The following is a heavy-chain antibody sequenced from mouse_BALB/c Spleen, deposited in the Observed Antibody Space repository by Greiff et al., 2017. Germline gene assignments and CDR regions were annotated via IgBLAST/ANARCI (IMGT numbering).Heavy chain of an antibody. Sequence: EVKLMESGGGLVKPGGSLKLSCAASGFTFSSYAMSWVRQSPEKRLEWVAEISSGGSYTYYPDTVTGRFTISRDNAKNTLYLEMSSLRSEDTAMYYCARSGFTTATGSWFAYWGQGTLVTVSA. CDR1: GFTFSSYA. J-gene: IGHJ3*01. CDR3: ARSGFTTATGSWFAY. V-gene: IGHV5-9-4*01. CDR2: ISSGGSYT. D-gene: IGHD1-2*01.